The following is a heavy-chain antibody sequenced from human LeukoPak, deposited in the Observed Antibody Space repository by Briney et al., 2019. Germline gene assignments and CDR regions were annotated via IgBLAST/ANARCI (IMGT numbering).Heavy chain of an antibody. CDR2: LDPEDGET. CDR3: ATAKFCGGDCYSYYFDY. J-gene: IGHJ4*02. Sequence: EASVKVSCKVSGYTLTELSMHWVRQAPGKGLEWMGGLDPEDGETIYAQKFQGRVTMTEGTSTDTAYMELSSLRSEDMAVYYCATAKFCGGDCYSYYFDYWGQGTLVTVSS. CDR1: GYTLTELS. D-gene: IGHD2-21*01. V-gene: IGHV1-24*01.